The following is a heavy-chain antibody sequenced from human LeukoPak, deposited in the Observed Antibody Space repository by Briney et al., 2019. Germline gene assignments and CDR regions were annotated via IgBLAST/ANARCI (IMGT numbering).Heavy chain of an antibody. J-gene: IGHJ4*02. V-gene: IGHV3-23*01. Sequence: GGSLRLSCASSGFVFRNYAMTWVRQAPGKGLEWVSVVTGSGERTVYADSVKGRFAISRDNSKNMVYLQMNSLRVEDAAIYYCAKDGGLWVSAHWGDSWGRGTLVTVSS. CDR2: VTGSGERT. CDR3: AKDGGLWVSAHWGDS. CDR1: GFVFRNYA. D-gene: IGHD7-27*01.